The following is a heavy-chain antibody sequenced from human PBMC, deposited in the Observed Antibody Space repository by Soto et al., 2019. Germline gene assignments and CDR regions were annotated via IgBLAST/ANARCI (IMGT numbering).Heavy chain of an antibody. CDR2: IYSGGST. J-gene: IGHJ3*01. CDR1: GFTVSSNY. D-gene: IGHD6-13*01. CDR3: ARNCAGTAGGAFDF. Sequence: EVQLVESGGGLIQPGGSLRLSCAASGFTVSSNYMSWVRQAPGKGLEWVSVIYSGGSTYYADSVKGRFTISRDNSNATTYRQLNSLIAEDTTVYYCARNCAGTAGGAFDFWGQGTMVTVSS. V-gene: IGHV3-53*01.